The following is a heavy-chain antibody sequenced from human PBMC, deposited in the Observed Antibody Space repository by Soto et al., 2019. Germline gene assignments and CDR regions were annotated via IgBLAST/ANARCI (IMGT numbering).Heavy chain of an antibody. J-gene: IGHJ5*02. D-gene: IGHD3-3*01. CDR3: ARAEPLRFLGGGWFDP. V-gene: IGHV4-31*03. CDR2: IYYSGST. Sequence: TLSLTCTVSGGSISSGGYYWSWIRQHPGKGLEWIGYIYYSGSTYYNPSLKSRVTISVDTSKNQFSLKLSSVTAADTAVYYCARAEPLRFLGGGWFDPWGQGTLVTGSS. CDR1: GGSISSGGYY.